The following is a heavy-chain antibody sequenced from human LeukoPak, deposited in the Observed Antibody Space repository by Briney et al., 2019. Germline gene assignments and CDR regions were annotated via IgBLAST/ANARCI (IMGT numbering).Heavy chain of an antibody. CDR1: GFDFTDPY. Sequence: GGSLRLSCAGSGFDFTDPYMDWVRQAPGKGLEWVGLIRDKGARYTTEYAASVKGRFIISRDDSRNLLFLQMNSLKTEDTAVYYCGTNSAGSVDVWGQGTTATVSS. J-gene: IGHJ6*02. CDR3: GTNSAGSVDV. CDR2: IRDKGARYTT. D-gene: IGHD3-10*01. V-gene: IGHV3-72*01.